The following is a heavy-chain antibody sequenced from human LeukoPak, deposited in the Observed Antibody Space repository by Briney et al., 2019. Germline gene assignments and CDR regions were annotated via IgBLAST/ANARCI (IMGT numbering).Heavy chain of an antibody. V-gene: IGHV1-2*02. CDR2: INPNRGGT. D-gene: IGHD3-10*01. J-gene: IGHJ4*02. CDR3: ARDSGSYYNFDY. CDR1: GYTFIGYY. Sequence: GASVKDSCKASGYTFIGYYMHWLRQAPGQGLDWMGWINPNRGGTNYAQKFQGSVTMTRDTSVSTDYMELSRLRSDDTAVYYCARDSGSYYNFDYWGQGTLVTVSS.